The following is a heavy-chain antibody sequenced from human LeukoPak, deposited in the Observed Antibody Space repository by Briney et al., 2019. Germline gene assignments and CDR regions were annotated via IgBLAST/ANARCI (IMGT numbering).Heavy chain of an antibody. CDR2: ISAYNGNT. Sequence: ASVKVSCKAAGYTFTGYYMFWVRQAPGQGLEWMGWISAYNGNTNYAQKLQGRVTMTTDTSTSTAYMELRSLRSDDTAVYYCARDYSDSSGYYYGGPDFDYWGQGTLVTVSS. CDR3: ARDYSDSSGYYYGGPDFDY. CDR1: GYTFTGYY. D-gene: IGHD3-22*01. J-gene: IGHJ4*02. V-gene: IGHV1-18*04.